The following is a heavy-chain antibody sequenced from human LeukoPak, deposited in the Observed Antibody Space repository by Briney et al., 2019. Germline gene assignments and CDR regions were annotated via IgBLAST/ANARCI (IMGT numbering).Heavy chain of an antibody. Sequence: ASVKVSCKASGGTFSSYAISWVRQAPGQGLEWMGGIIPIFGTANYAQKFQGRVTITADKSTSTAYMELSSLGSEDTAVYYCARDNNDILTGYYYYYYYMDVWGKGTTVTVSS. CDR1: GGTFSSYA. D-gene: IGHD3-9*01. CDR3: ARDNNDILTGYYYYYYYMDV. J-gene: IGHJ6*03. V-gene: IGHV1-69*06. CDR2: IIPIFGTA.